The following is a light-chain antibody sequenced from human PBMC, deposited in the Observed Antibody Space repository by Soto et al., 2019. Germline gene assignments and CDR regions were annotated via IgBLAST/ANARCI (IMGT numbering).Light chain of an antibody. CDR3: HSYDVSLSGPV. CDR1: SSNIGAGYD. J-gene: IGLJ2*01. V-gene: IGLV1-40*01. Sequence: QSVLTQPPSVSEAPGQRVTISCTGGSSNIGAGYDVHWYQQLPGTAPKVLIYDNNNRPSGVPDRFSGSKSGTSASLAITGLQAEDEADYYCHSYDVSLSGPVFGGGTKLTVL. CDR2: DNN.